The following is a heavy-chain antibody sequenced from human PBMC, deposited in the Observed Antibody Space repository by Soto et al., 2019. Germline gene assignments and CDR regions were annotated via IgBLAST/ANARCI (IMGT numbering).Heavy chain of an antibody. D-gene: IGHD2-15*01. V-gene: IGHV3-30-3*01. CDR1: GFTFSSYA. J-gene: IGHJ6*02. CDR2: ISYDGSNK. Sequence: QVQLVESGGGVVQPGRSLRLSCAASGFTFSSYAMHWVRQAPGKGLEWVAVISYDGSNKYYADSVKGRFTISRDNSKNTLVLQMDRLGGGDTAVYFCARDRRPKHPTALGVDGYGMEGWGQGTTVTVSS. CDR3: ARDRRPKHPTALGVDGYGMEG.